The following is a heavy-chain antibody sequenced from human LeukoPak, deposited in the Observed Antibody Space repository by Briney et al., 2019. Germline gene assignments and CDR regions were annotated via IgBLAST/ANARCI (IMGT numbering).Heavy chain of an antibody. D-gene: IGHD2-8*02. Sequence: ASVKVSCKASGYTFTGYYMHWVRQAPGQGLEWMGRINPNSGGTNYAQKFQGRVTMTRNTSITTAYMELRRLRSDDTAVYYCARDALWSDGYWGQGTLVAVSS. V-gene: IGHV1-2*06. CDR2: INPNSGGT. CDR3: ARDALWSDGY. J-gene: IGHJ4*02. CDR1: GYTFTGYY.